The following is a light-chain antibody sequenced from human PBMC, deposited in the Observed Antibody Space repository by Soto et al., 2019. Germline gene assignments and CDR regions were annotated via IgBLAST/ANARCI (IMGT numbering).Light chain of an antibody. J-gene: IGKJ3*01. V-gene: IGKV1-39*01. CDR3: QQSYSTPFT. Sequence: DIQMTQSPSSLSASVGDRVTITCRASQSISTYLNWYQQKPRKAPNLLIYAASTLERGVPSRFSGSGSGTDFTLTISSLQPEDFAAYYCQQSYSTPFTFGPGTKVDIE. CDR2: AAS. CDR1: QSISTY.